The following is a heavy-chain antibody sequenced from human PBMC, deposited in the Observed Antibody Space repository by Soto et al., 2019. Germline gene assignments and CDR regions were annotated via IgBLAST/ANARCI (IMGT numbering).Heavy chain of an antibody. CDR1: GFTFSSYG. V-gene: IGHV3-30*18. D-gene: IGHD3-3*01. Sequence: GGSLRLSCAASGFTFSSYGMHWVRQAPGKGLEWVAVISYDGSNKYYADSVKGRFTTSRDNSKNTLYLQMNSLRAEDTAVYYCAKGAGDFGVVTDDAFDIWGQGTMVTVSS. CDR3: AKGAGDFGVVTDDAFDI. J-gene: IGHJ3*02. CDR2: ISYDGSNK.